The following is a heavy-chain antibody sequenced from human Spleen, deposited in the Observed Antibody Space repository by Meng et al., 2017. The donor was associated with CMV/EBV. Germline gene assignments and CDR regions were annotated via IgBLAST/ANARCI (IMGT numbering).Heavy chain of an antibody. J-gene: IGHJ4*02. CDR2: IYPGGSDT. Sequence: YWIGWVRQMPGKGLEWMGIIYPGGSDTRYSPSFQGQVTISADKSISTAYLQWSSLKASDTAMYYCARHRGGYCSGGSCYPQGIFDYWGQGTLVTVSS. CDR1: YW. CDR3: ARHRGGYCSGGSCYPQGIFDY. V-gene: IGHV5-51*01. D-gene: IGHD2-15*01.